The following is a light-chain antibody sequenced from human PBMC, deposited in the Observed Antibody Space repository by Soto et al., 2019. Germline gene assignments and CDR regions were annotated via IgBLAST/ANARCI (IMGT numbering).Light chain of an antibody. CDR2: EVG. CDR3: SSYTSSSTYVI. CDR1: SSDVGNYNR. V-gene: IGLV2-18*02. Sequence: SVLTQPPSVSGSPGQSVTISCTGTSSDVGNYNRVSWFQQPPGTAPKLMIYEVGNRPSGVPDRFSGSKSGNTASLTISGLQAEDEADYYCSSYTSSSTYVIFGGGTKLTVL. J-gene: IGLJ2*01.